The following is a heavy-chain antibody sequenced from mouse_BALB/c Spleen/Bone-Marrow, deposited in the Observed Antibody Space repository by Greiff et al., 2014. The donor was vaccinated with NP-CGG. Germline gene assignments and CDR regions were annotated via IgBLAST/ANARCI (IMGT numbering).Heavy chain of an antibody. CDR2: ISNLAYSI. Sequence: EVKLMESGGGLVQPGGSRKLSCAASGFTFSDYGMAWVRQAPGKGPEWVAFISNLAYSIYYADTVTGRFTISRENAKNTLYLEMSSLRSEDTAMYYWAREGGAMDYWGQGTSVTVSS. V-gene: IGHV5-15*02. CDR1: GFTFSDYG. J-gene: IGHJ4*01. CDR3: AREGGAMDY.